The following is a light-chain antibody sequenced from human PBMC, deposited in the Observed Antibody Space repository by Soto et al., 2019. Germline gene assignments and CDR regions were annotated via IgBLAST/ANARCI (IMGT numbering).Light chain of an antibody. Sequence: QSVLAQPASVSGSPGQTITISCTGTSSDVGAYNYVSWYQQHPGKAPKLMIYEVSNRPSGVSDRFSGSKSGNTASLTISGLQAADEADYYCSSKRNTASPVFGIGTKVTV. V-gene: IGLV2-14*01. J-gene: IGLJ1*01. CDR2: EVS. CDR1: SSDVGAYNY. CDR3: SSKRNTASPV.